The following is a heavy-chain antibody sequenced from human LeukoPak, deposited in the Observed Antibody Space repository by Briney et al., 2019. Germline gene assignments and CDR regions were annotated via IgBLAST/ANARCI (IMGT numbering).Heavy chain of an antibody. J-gene: IGHJ4*02. CDR1: GFTFSDHY. D-gene: IGHD1-1*01. CDR3: ATGRTGTIDY. V-gene: IGHV3-72*01. CDR2: TSNKANGYST. Sequence: GGSLRLSCAASGFTFSDHYMDWVRQAPGKGLEWVSRTSNKANGYSTQYAASVKGRFTISRDDSKNSLFLQMNSLKTEDTAIYYCATGRTGTIDYWGQGTLVTVSS.